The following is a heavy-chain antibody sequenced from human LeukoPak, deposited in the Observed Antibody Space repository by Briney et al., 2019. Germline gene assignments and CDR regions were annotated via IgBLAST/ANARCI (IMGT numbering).Heavy chain of an antibody. V-gene: IGHV1-24*01. Sequence: ASVKVSCKVSGYTLTELSMHWVRQAPGKGLEWMGGFDPEDGETIYAQKLQGRVTMTEDTSTDTAYMELSSLRSEDTAVYYCATRPYYYDSSGYYTILYWGQGTLVTVSS. CDR1: GYTLTELS. D-gene: IGHD3-22*01. CDR2: FDPEDGET. J-gene: IGHJ4*02. CDR3: ATRPYYYDSSGYYTILY.